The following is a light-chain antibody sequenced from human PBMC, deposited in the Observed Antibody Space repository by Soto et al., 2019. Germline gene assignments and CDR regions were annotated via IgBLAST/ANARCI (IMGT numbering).Light chain of an antibody. Sequence: QSVLTQPPSASGTPGQRVTISCSGSSSNIGSNSVNWYQQFPGTAPKLLIYSSNQRPSGVPDRFSGSRSGTSASLAISGLQSEDEADYYCASWDDSLNGFYVFGTGTKLTVL. V-gene: IGLV1-44*01. CDR2: SSN. J-gene: IGLJ1*01. CDR3: ASWDDSLNGFYV. CDR1: SSNIGSNS.